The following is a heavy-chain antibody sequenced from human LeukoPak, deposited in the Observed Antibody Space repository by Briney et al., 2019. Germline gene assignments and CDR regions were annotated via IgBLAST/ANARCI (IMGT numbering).Heavy chain of an antibody. CDR1: GFTFSSYG. CDR2: ISYDGSNK. J-gene: IGHJ4*02. V-gene: IGHV3-30*18. D-gene: IGHD1-26*01. Sequence: GGSLRLSCAASGFTFSSYGMHWVRQAPGKGLEWVVVISYDGSNKYYADSVKGRFTNSRDNSKNTLYLQMNSLRAEDTAVYYCAKTMGAIDHDYWGQGTLVTVSS. CDR3: AKTMGAIDHDY.